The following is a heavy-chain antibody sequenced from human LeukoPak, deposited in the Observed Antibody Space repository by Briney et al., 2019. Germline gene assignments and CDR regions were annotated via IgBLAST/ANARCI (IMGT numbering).Heavy chain of an antibody. D-gene: IGHD3-22*01. CDR1: GFKFRAFT. CDR2: ISGSGGST. J-gene: IGHJ4*02. V-gene: IGHV3-23*01. Sequence: PGGSLRLSCVGSGFKFRAFTMHWVRQAPGKGLEWVSAISGSGGSTYYADSVKGRFTISRDNSKNTLYLQMNSLRAEDTAVYYCAKDPVQAYYDTSLGIDYWGQGTLVTVSS. CDR3: AKDPVQAYYDTSLGIDY.